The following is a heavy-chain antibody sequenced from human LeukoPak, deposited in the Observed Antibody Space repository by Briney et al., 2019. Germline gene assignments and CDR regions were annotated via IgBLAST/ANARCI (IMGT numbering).Heavy chain of an antibody. CDR2: IYYSGST. D-gene: IGHD4-17*01. V-gene: IGHV4-39*01. CDR1: GGSISSSSYY. Sequence: SETLSLTCTVSGGSISSSSYYRGWIRQPPGKGLEWIGSIYYSGSTYYNPSLKSRVTISVDTSKNQFSLKLSSVTAADTAVYYCARNKPELDYGDPFDYWGQGTLVTVSS. J-gene: IGHJ4*02. CDR3: ARNKPELDYGDPFDY.